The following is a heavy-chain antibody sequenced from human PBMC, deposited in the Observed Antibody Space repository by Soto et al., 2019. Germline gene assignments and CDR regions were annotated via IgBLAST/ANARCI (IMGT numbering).Heavy chain of an antibody. CDR3: ARHLEPAAMRVFDY. D-gene: IGHD2-2*01. V-gene: IGHV1-69*01. CDR1: GGTFSSYA. CDR2: IIPIFGTA. Sequence: QVQLVQSGAEVKKPGSSVKVSYKASGGTFSSYAISWVRQAPGQGLEWMGGIIPIFGTANYAQKFQGRVTITADESTSTAYMELSSLRSEDTAVYYCARHLEPAAMRVFDYWGQGTLVTVSS. J-gene: IGHJ4*02.